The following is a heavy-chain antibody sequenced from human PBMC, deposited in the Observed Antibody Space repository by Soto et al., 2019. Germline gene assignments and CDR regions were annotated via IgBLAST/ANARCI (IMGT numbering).Heavy chain of an antibody. CDR1: GGSISSGGYY. Sequence: SETLSLTCTVSGGSISSGGYYWSWIRQHPGKGLEWIGYIYYSGSTYYNPSLKSRVTISVDTSKNQFSLKLSSVTAADTAVYYCARDIRVAATNLYFDYWGQGTLVTVSS. J-gene: IGHJ4*02. CDR3: ARDIRVAATNLYFDY. V-gene: IGHV4-31*03. D-gene: IGHD2-15*01. CDR2: IYYSGST.